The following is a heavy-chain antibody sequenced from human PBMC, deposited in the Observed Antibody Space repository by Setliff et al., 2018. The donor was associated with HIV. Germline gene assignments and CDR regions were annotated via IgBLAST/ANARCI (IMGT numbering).Heavy chain of an antibody. CDR3: ARSSPADSYGDWDL. CDR2: ITYDGSRT. J-gene: IGHJ5*02. V-gene: IGHV3-30*01. CDR1: GFTFSTFA. Sequence: SLRLSCVASGFTFSTFAMHWVRQAPGKGPEWVSVITYDGSRTYYADSVKGRFTISRDNSKNTLYLQVNSLRPEDTAVYYCARSSPADSYGDWDLWGQGTLVTVSS. D-gene: IGHD2-2*01.